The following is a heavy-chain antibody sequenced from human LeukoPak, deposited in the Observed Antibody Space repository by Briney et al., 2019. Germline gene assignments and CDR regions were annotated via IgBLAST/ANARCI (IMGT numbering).Heavy chain of an antibody. D-gene: IGHD4/OR15-4a*01. CDR3: VKSWCRGILVCPDY. Sequence: GESLRISCKASGYTFTNNWIGWVRQMPGKGLEWMGRIFPGDYDTRYSPSFQGQVTTTADRSINTVYLQWNSLRASYSAIYYCVKSWCRGILVCPDYWGQGTMVTVSS. V-gene: IGHV5-51*01. CDR2: IFPGDYDT. CDR1: GYTFTNNW. J-gene: IGHJ4*02.